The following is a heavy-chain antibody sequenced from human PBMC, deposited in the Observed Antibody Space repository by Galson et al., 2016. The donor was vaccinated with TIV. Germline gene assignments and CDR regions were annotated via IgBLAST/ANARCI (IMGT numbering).Heavy chain of an antibody. Sequence: TLSLTCTVSGGSVSSGTYHWSWIRQPAGQGLEWVGRFSTSGNTNYSPSLKSRVTILVDTSKNQFSLKLSSVTAADTAVYYCARARSGWFDSWGQGTLVTVSS. J-gene: IGHJ5*01. CDR2: FSTSGNT. D-gene: IGHD6-19*01. CDR3: ARARSGWFDS. CDR1: GGSVSSGTYH. V-gene: IGHV4-61*02.